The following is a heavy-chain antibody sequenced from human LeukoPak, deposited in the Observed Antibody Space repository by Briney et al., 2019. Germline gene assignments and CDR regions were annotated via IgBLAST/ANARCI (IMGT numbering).Heavy chain of an antibody. CDR2: INPNGITT. CDR1: GFIFRNYW. V-gene: IGHV3-74*01. D-gene: IGHD6-13*01. J-gene: IGHJ6*02. Sequence: GGSLRLSCAASGFIFRNYWMHWVRQAPGKGLVWVARINPNGITTTYTDSVKGRFTISRDNAKNTLYLQMNSLRAEDTAVYYCAREQPGGYSNGMDVWGQGTTVTVSS. CDR3: AREQPGGYSNGMDV.